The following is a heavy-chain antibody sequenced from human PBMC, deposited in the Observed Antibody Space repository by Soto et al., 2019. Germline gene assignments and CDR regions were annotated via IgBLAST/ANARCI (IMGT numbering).Heavy chain of an antibody. CDR1: GGSITGRDYY. CDR2: IYYSGST. V-gene: IGHV4-31*11. D-gene: IGHD2-8*01. Sequence: QVQLQESGPGLVKPSQTLSLTCAVSGGSITGRDYYWSWIRQHPGKGLEWIGYIYYSGSTYYNPSCSCRGRISLYTSKNQSSLKRSSVTSASMAVYYCAKAFGVGVLLEWFDPWGQINLVTVSS. J-gene: IGHJ5*02. CDR3: AKAFGVGVLLEWFDP.